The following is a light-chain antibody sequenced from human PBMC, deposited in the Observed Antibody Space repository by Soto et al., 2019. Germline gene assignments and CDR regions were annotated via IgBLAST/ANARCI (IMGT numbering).Light chain of an antibody. CDR1: QDISNY. V-gene: IGKV1-33*01. CDR2: DAS. CDR3: QQYSHLIT. Sequence: DIQMTQSPSSLSASVGDRVTITCQASQDISNYLNWYQQKLGKAPKLLTYDASNLETGVPSRFSGSGSGTDFTFTISSLQPEDIATYYCQQYSHLITFGQGTRLEI. J-gene: IGKJ5*01.